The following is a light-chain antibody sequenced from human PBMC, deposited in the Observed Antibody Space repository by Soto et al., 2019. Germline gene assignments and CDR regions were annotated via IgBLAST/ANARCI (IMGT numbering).Light chain of an antibody. V-gene: IGKV1-39*01. Sequence: DIQMTQSPSSLSASVGDRVTITCRASQSISSYLNWYQQKPGKAPKLLIYAASSLQSGVPSRFSGSGAGTDFTLNISSLQQEDFATYYCQPIYSTPRTFGQGKKLQIK. CDR1: QSISSY. J-gene: IGKJ2*01. CDR2: AAS. CDR3: QPIYSTPRT.